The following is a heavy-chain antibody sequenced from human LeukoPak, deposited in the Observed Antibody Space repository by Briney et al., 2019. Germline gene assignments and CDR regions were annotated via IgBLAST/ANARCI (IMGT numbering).Heavy chain of an antibody. CDR2: IYSGGST. CDR3: ARDSDYYDSRGSLGAY. D-gene: IGHD3-22*01. J-gene: IGHJ4*02. Sequence: AGGSVRLSCAASGFTVSSNYMSWVRQAPGKGLEWVSVIYSGGSTYYGDSVKGRLTISRDNSKNTLYLQMNSLRAEDTAVYYCARDSDYYDSRGSLGAYWGQGTLVTVSS. V-gene: IGHV3-53*01. CDR1: GFTVSSNY.